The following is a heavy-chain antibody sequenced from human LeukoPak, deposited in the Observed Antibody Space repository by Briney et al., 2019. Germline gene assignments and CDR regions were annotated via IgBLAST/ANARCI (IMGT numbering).Heavy chain of an antibody. Sequence: GGSLRLSCAASGFTFSSYAMSWVRQAPGKGLEWVSGIISGGTTYYADSVRGRFIISRDNSKNTLYLQMNSLRAEDTAVYYCAKGNAANFYYYMDVWGKGTTVTVSS. CDR3: AKGNAANFYYYMDV. J-gene: IGHJ6*03. CDR2: IISGGTT. D-gene: IGHD5-18*01. CDR1: GFTFSSYA. V-gene: IGHV3-23*01.